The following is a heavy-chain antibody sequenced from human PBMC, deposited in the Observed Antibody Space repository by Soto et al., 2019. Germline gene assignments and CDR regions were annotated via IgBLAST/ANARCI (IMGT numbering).Heavy chain of an antibody. D-gene: IGHD3-3*01. CDR2: ISYDGSNK. V-gene: IGHV3-30-3*01. Sequence: GGSLRLSCAASGFTFSSYAMHWVRQAPGKGLEWVAVISYDGSNKYYADSVKGRFTISRDNSKNTLYLQMNSLRAEDTAVYYCARDQGITIFGVVTYGMDVWGQGTTVTVSS. CDR1: GFTFSSYA. CDR3: ARDQGITIFGVVTYGMDV. J-gene: IGHJ6*02.